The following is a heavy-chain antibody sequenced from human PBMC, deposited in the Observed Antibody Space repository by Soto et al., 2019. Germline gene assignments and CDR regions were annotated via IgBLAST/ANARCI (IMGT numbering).Heavy chain of an antibody. CDR2: INPNSGGT. D-gene: IGHD3-10*01. J-gene: IGHJ6*02. V-gene: IGHV1-2*04. CDR3: ARGLKDKNGSGSYRTHYYYGMDV. CDR1: GYTFTGYY. Sequence: QVQLVQSGAEVKKPGASVKVSCKASGYTFTGYYMHWVRQAPGPGLEWMGWINPNSGGTNYAQKFQGWVTMTRDTSISTAYMELSRLRSDDTAVYYCARGLKDKNGSGSYRTHYYYGMDVWGQGTTVTVSS.